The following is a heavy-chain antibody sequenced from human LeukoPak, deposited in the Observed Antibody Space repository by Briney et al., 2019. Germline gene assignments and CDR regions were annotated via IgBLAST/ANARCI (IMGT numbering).Heavy chain of an antibody. D-gene: IGHD3-22*01. J-gene: IGHJ4*02. CDR2: IRYDGSNK. Sequence: GGTLRLSCAASGFTFSHYGMHWVRQAPGKGLEWVAFIRYDGSNKYYADSVKGRFTISRDNSKNTLYLQMNSLRAEDTAVYYCAKDGTHYYDSSGYSFDYWGQGTLVTVSS. CDR3: AKDGTHYYDSSGYSFDY. CDR1: GFTFSHYG. V-gene: IGHV3-30*02.